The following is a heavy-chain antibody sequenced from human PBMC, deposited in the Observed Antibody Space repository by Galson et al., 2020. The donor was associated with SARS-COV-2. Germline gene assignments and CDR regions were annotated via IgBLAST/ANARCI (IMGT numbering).Heavy chain of an antibody. D-gene: IGHD1-26*01. CDR1: GGSFSGYY. V-gene: IGHV4-34*01. J-gene: IGHJ6*02. CDR3: ARGGKWELLGSYYYYYGMDV. Sequence: SQTLSLTCAVYGGSFSGYYWSWIRQPPGKGLEWIGEINHSGSTNYNPSLKSRVTISVDTSKNQFSLKLSSVTAADTAVYYCARGGKWELLGSYYYYYGMDVWGQGTTVTVSS. CDR2: INHSGST.